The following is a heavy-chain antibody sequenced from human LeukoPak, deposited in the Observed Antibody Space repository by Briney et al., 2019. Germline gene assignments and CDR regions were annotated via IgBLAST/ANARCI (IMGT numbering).Heavy chain of an antibody. J-gene: IGHJ4*02. CDR1: GFTFSSFP. V-gene: IGHV3-66*01. Sequence: LTGGSLRLSCAASGFTFSSFPMSWVRQAPGKGLEWVSVIYSGGSTYYADSVKGRFTISRDNSKNTLYLQMNSLRAEDTAVYYCASERWLQPIFDYWGQGTLVTVSS. CDR2: IYSGGST. CDR3: ASERWLQPIFDY. D-gene: IGHD5-24*01.